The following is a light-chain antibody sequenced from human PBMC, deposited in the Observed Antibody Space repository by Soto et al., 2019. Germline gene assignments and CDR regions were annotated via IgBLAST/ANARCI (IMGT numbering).Light chain of an antibody. J-gene: IGLJ1*01. CDR1: SSDVGGYDY. Sequence: QSALTQPHSVSGSPGQSVTISCTGISSDVGGYDYVSWYQQHPGKAPKLVIHVVDKRPSGVPDRFSGSKSGNTASLTIPGLQAEDEADYYCCSYAGTFYVFGTGTKVTVL. V-gene: IGLV2-11*01. CDR2: VVD. CDR3: CSYAGTFYV.